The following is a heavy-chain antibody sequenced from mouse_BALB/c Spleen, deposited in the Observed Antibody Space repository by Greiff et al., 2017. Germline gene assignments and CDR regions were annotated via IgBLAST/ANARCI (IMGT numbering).Heavy chain of an antibody. D-gene: IGHD2-1*01. V-gene: IGHV5-6-4*01. CDR2: ISSGGSYT. CDR3: TRDGDGNYVAMDY. Sequence: EVQGVESGGGLVKPGGSLKLSCAASGFTFSSYTMSWVRQTPEKRLEWVATISSGGSYTYYPDSVKGRFTISRDNAKNTLYLQMSSLKSEDTAMYYCTRDGDGNYVAMDYWGQGTSVTVSS. CDR1: GFTFSSYT. J-gene: IGHJ4*01.